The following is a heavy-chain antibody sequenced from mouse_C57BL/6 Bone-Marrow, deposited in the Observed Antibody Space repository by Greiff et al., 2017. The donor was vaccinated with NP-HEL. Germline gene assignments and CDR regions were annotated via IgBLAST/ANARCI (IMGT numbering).Heavy chain of an antibody. Sequence: QVQLQQSGAELVKPGASVKLSCKASGYTFTSYWMHWVKQRPGQGLEWIGMIHPNSGSTNYNEKFKSKATLTVDKSSSTAYMQLSSLTSEDSAVYYCARNPTVVADYFDYWGQGTTLTVSS. CDR3: ARNPTVVADYFDY. D-gene: IGHD1-1*01. V-gene: IGHV1-64*01. CDR1: GYTFTSYW. J-gene: IGHJ2*01. CDR2: IHPNSGST.